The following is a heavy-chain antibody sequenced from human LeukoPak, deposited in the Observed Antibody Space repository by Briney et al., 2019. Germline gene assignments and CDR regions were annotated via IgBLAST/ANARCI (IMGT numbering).Heavy chain of an antibody. V-gene: IGHV4-34*01. Sequence: PSETLSLTCAVYGGSFSGYYWGWIRQPPGKGLEWIGSIYYSGSTYYNPSLKSRVTISVDTSKNQFSLKLSSVTAADTAVYYCARVYYYDSSGYGGVFVDYWGQGTLVTVSS. CDR2: IYYSGST. D-gene: IGHD3-22*01. CDR3: ARVYYYDSSGYGGVFVDY. J-gene: IGHJ4*02. CDR1: GGSFSGYY.